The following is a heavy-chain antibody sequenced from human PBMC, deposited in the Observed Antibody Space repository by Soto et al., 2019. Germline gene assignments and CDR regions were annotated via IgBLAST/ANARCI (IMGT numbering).Heavy chain of an antibody. CDR1: GGSVSSVNYY. J-gene: IGHJ3*02. D-gene: IGHD5-12*01. V-gene: IGHV4-61*01. CDR3: ATRYRGYDGLGDVFDI. CDR2: IYYRGST. Sequence: QVQLQESGPGLVKPSETLSLTCTSSGGSVSSVNYYWSWVRQPPGMGLEWIGYIYYRGSTSYSPSLKSRVAISLDTSKNQFSLMLVAVTASDTAVYYCATRYRGYDGLGDVFDIWGQGTLVTVFS.